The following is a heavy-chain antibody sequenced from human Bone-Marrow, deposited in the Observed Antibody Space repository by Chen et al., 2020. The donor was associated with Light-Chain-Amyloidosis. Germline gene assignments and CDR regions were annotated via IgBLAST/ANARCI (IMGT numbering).Heavy chain of an antibody. Sequence: EVQLEQSGPEVKKPGESPKTSCKGSGYTFTHYWIGWVRQMPGKGLEWMGVIDPDDSDARYRPSFEGQVTISADKSITTAYLQWRSLKASDTAMYYCARRRDGYNFDYWGQGTLVTVSS. CDR2: IDPDDSDA. V-gene: IGHV5-51*01. J-gene: IGHJ4*02. CDR1: GYTFTHYW. D-gene: IGHD5-12*01. CDR3: ARRRDGYNFDY.